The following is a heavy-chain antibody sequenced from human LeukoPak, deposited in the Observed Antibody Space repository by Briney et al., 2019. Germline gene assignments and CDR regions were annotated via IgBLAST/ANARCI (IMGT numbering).Heavy chain of an antibody. CDR1: GDSFSGYY. J-gene: IGHJ4*02. CDR2: ISYSGST. D-gene: IGHD2-2*01. V-gene: IGHV4-59*01. CDR3: TRSLPAAMFSLDY. Sequence: PSETLSLTCTVSGDSFSGYYWSWIRQPPGKRLEWIGYISYSGSTNYNPSLKTRVTISVDTSKNQFSLKLTSVTAADTAVYYCTRSLPAAMFSLDYWGQGTLVTVSS.